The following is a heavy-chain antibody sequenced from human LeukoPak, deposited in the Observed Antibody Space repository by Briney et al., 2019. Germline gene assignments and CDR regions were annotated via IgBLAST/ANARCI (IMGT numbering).Heavy chain of an antibody. CDR2: ISSSGSTI. V-gene: IGHV3-48*03. CDR1: GFTFSSYE. D-gene: IGHD2-2*01. Sequence: GGSLRLSCAASGFTFSSYEMNWVRQAPGKGLEWVSYISSSGSTIYYADSVKGRFTISRDNAKNTLYLQMNSLRAEDTAVYYCAKDYRSYCSSTSCYPLFDPWGQGTLVTVSS. CDR3: AKDYRSYCSSTSCYPLFDP. J-gene: IGHJ5*02.